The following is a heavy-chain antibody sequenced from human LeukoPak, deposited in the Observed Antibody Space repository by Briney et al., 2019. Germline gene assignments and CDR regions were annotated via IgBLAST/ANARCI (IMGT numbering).Heavy chain of an antibody. CDR2: MNPNSGNT. CDR1: GYTFTSYD. CDR3: AGGGPSSGRSDY. J-gene: IGHJ4*02. D-gene: IGHD6-25*01. V-gene: IGHV1-8*03. Sequence: GASVKVSCKASGYTFTSYDINWVRQATGQGLEWMGWMNPNSGNTGYAQKFQGRVTITRNTSISTAYMELSSLRSEDTAVYYCAGGGPSSGRSDYWGQGTLVTVSS.